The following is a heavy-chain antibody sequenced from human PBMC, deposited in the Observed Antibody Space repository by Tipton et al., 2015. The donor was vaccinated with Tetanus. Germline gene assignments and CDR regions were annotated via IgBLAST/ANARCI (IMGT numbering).Heavy chain of an antibody. D-gene: IGHD2-8*01. Sequence: QLVQSGGEVKKPGESLKISCKGSGYIFNNYWIGWVRQKPGIGLEWMGIIYPGDSDTRYSPSFQGQVTISVDKSINTAYLQWSGLKAWDSSMFYWARAHCTDGVCNFDFWGQGALVTVAS. CDR1: GYIFNNYW. CDR3: ARAHCTDGVCNFDF. J-gene: IGHJ4*02. CDR2: IYPGDSDT. V-gene: IGHV5-51*01.